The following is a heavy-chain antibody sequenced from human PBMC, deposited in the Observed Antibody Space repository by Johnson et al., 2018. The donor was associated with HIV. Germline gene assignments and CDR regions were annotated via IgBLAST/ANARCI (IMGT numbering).Heavy chain of an antibody. D-gene: IGHD4-17*01. CDR3: ARDAKVDYGDAFDI. Sequence: QVQLVESGGGLVQTGGSLRLSCSAYGFTFSDYYMTWVRQAPGKGLEWVSYISSSGSTIYSADSVKGRFTISRDNAKNSLYLQMNSLRAEDTAVYYCARDAKVDYGDAFDIWGQGTMVTVSS. J-gene: IGHJ3*02. V-gene: IGHV3-11*04. CDR1: GFTFSDYY. CDR2: ISSSGSTI.